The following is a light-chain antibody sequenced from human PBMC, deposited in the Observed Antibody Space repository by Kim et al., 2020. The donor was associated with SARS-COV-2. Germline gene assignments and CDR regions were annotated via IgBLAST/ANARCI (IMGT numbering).Light chain of an antibody. J-gene: IGKJ4*01. CDR1: QSVSIS. CDR3: HQRNNPLT. CDR2: DAS. Sequence: PGERATLSCRASQSVSISLAWYQQKPGQAPRLVIYDASNRATGIPARFSGSGSGTDFTLTISSLEPEDFAVYYCHQRNNPLTFGGGTKVDIK. V-gene: IGKV3-11*01.